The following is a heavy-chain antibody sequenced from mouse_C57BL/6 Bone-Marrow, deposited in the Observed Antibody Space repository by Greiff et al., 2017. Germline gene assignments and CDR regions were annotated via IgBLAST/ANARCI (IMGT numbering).Heavy chain of an antibody. D-gene: IGHD2-4*01. J-gene: IGHJ4*01. CDR1: GYTFTSYW. Sequence: QVQLQQPGAELVMPGASVKLSCKASGYTFTSYWMHWVKQRPGQGLECIGEIDPSDSYTNYNQKFKGKSTLTVDKSSSTAYMQLSSLTSEDSAVYYCAREGLRNLYAMDYWGQGTSVTVSS. CDR3: AREGLRNLYAMDY. CDR2: IDPSDSYT. V-gene: IGHV1-69*01.